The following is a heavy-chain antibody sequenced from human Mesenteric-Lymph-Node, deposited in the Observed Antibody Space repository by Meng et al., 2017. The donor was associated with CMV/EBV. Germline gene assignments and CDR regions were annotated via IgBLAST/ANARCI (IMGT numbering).Heavy chain of an antibody. Sequence: GGSLRLSCAASSFSFTSSWMNWVRQAPGKGLEWVANINPDGSVKQYVDSVKGRFSVSRDNAKNSLYLQMNSLRAEDTAVYYCARVSGYSYGYGYYYYGMDVWGQGTTVTVSS. J-gene: IGHJ6*02. CDR3: ARVSGYSYGYGYYYYGMDV. D-gene: IGHD5-18*01. CDR1: SFSFTSSW. CDR2: INPDGSVK. V-gene: IGHV3-7*01.